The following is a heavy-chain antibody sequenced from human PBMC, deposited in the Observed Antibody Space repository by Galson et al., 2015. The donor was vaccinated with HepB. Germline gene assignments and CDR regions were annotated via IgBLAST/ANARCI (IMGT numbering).Heavy chain of an antibody. CDR3: AKGFGVQSPSTTNKNWYFDL. CDR1: GFTFSNYS. Sequence: SLRLSCAASGFTFSNYSMSWVRQAPGKGLEWVSAIDKTGGTTYYADSVKGRFTISSDNSKNTLYLQMNSLRTEDTAVFYCAKGFGVQSPSTTNKNWYFDLWGRGALVTVSS. D-gene: IGHD3-3*01. V-gene: IGHV3-23*01. CDR2: IDKTGGTT. J-gene: IGHJ2*01.